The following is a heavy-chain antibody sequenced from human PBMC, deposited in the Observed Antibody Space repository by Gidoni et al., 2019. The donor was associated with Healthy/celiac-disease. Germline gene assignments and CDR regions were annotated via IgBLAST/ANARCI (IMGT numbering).Heavy chain of an antibody. CDR1: GFTFSSYA. CDR3: AKGLLVQGVIIDYYYYGMDV. D-gene: IGHD3-10*01. Sequence: EVQLLESGGGLVQPGGSLRLSCAASGFTFSSYAMSWVRQAPGKGLEWVSAISGSGGSTYYADSVKGRFTISRDNSKNTLYLQMNSLRAEDTAVYYCAKGLLVQGVIIDYYYYGMDVWGQGTTVTVSS. J-gene: IGHJ6*02. CDR2: ISGSGGST. V-gene: IGHV3-23*01.